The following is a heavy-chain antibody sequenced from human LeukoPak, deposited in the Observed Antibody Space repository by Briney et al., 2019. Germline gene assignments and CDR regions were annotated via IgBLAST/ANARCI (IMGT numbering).Heavy chain of an antibody. V-gene: IGHV3-74*01. J-gene: IGHJ4*02. D-gene: IGHD4-4*01. CDR2: INSDGSST. Sequence: GGSLRLSCAASGFTFSSYWMHWVRQAPGKGLVGVSRINSDGSSTSYADSVKGRFTISRDNAKNTLYLQMNSLRAEDTAVYYCAREPSAYSNYNYWGQGTLVTVSS. CDR1: GFTFSSYW. CDR3: AREPSAYSNYNY.